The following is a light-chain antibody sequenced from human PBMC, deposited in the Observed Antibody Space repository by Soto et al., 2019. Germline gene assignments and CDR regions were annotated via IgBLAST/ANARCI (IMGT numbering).Light chain of an antibody. Sequence: EIVMTQSPATLSVSPGERATLSCRASQSVSSNLAWYQQKPGQAPRLLIYGASTRATGIPARFSGSGSGTEFTLTISSLQSEDFAVYYCQQYNNWLPNTCGGGTKVEIK. J-gene: IGKJ4*01. V-gene: IGKV3-15*01. CDR2: GAS. CDR3: QQYNNWLPNT. CDR1: QSVSSN.